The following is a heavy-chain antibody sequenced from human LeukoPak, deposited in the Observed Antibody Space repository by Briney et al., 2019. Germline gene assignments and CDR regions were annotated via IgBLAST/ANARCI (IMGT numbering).Heavy chain of an antibody. V-gene: IGHV3-53*01. CDR3: ARVWELSFDY. CDR1: GLTFSDYR. Sequence: GGSLRLSCAVSGLTFSDYRMIWVRQAPEKRLEWVAVSYSGGSRSYAESVKGRFTISRDNSQNTLYLQMNSLRAEDTAVYYCARVWELSFDYWGQGTLVTVSS. J-gene: IGHJ4*02. D-gene: IGHD1-26*01. CDR2: SYSGGSR.